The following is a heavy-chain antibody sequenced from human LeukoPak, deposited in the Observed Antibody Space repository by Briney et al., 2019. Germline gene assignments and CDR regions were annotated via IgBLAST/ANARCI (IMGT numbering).Heavy chain of an antibody. CDR1: GGTFSSYA. CDR2: IIPILGTA. V-gene: IGHV1-69*04. D-gene: IGHD4-17*01. CDR3: AGGALIRSLLDY. J-gene: IGHJ4*02. Sequence: GSSVKVSCKASGGTFSSYAISWVRQAPGQGLEWMGRIIPILGTANYAQKFQGRVTITADKSTSTAYMELSSLRSEDTAVYYCAGGALIRSLLDYWGQGTLVTVSS.